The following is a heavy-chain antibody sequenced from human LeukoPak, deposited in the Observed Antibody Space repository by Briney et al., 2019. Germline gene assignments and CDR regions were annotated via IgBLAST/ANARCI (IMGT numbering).Heavy chain of an antibody. CDR2: ISAYNGNT. CDR1: GYTFTSYG. D-gene: IGHD1-14*01. J-gene: IGHJ4*02. V-gene: IGHV1-18*01. CDR3: ARDLEPRRHLDY. Sequence: ASVKVSCKASGYTFTSYGISWVRQAPGQGLGWMGWISAYNGNTNYAQKLQGRVTMTTDTSTSTAYMELRSLRSDDTAVYYCARDLEPRRHLDYWGQGTLVTVSS.